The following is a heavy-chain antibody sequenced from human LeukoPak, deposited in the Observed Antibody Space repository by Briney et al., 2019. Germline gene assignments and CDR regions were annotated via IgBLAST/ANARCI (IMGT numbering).Heavy chain of an antibody. D-gene: IGHD3-10*01. J-gene: IGHJ5*02. Sequence: ASVKVSCKASGGTFSSYAISWVRQAPGQGLEWMGRIIPILGIANYAQKFQGRVAITADKSTSTAYMELSSLRSEDTAVYYCARDPPTMVRGVIPWFDPWGQGTLVTVSS. V-gene: IGHV1-69*04. CDR3: ARDPPTMVRGVIPWFDP. CDR1: GGTFSSYA. CDR2: IIPILGIA.